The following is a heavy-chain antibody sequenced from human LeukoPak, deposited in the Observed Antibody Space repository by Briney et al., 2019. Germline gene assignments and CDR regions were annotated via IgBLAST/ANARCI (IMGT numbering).Heavy chain of an antibody. CDR3: AREVAARPRDNWYFDL. CDR2: IYTSGST. D-gene: IGHD6-6*01. J-gene: IGHJ2*01. Sequence: PSQTLSLTCTVSGGSIGSGSYYWSWIRQPAGKGLEWIGRIYTSGSTNYNPSLKSRVTISVDTSKNQFSLKLSSVTAADTAVYYCAREVAARPRDNWYFDLWGRGTLVTVSS. V-gene: IGHV4-61*02. CDR1: GGSIGSGSYY.